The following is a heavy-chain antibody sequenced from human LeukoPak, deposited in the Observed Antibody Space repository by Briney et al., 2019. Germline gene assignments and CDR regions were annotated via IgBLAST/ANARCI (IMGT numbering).Heavy chain of an antibody. D-gene: IGHD3-22*01. CDR2: TSSSGETT. CDR3: AKDRPNYYGTNGHYYRRDGDC. Sequence: GGSLRLSCVASGFTFSSYAMSWVRQAAGKGLEWVSSTSSSGETTYYADSVKGRFTISRDNSRNTLYLQMNSLRAEVTAVYYCAKDRPNYYGTNGHYYRRDGDCWGQGTLVTVSS. V-gene: IGHV3-23*01. J-gene: IGHJ4*02. CDR1: GFTFSSYA.